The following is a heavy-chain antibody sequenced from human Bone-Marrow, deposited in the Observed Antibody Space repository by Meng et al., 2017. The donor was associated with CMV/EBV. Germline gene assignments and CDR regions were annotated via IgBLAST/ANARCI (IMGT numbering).Heavy chain of an antibody. CDR1: GFTFSSYS. J-gene: IGHJ6*02. D-gene: IGHD2-2*01. Sequence: GESLKISCAASGFTFSSYSMNWVRQAPGKGLEWVSSISSSSSYIYYADSVKGRFTISRDNAKNSLYLQMNSLRAEDTAVYYCARDLVPAATKGYYYYGMDVWGQGTTVTVSS. CDR3: ARDLVPAATKGYYYYGMDV. V-gene: IGHV3-21*01. CDR2: ISSSSSYI.